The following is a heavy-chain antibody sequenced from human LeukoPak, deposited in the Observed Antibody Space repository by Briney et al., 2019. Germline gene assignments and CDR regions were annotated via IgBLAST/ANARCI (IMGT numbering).Heavy chain of an antibody. CDR3: AKDQALSLSSSRALDY. J-gene: IGHJ4*02. V-gene: IGHV3-23*01. CDR2: ISSSGGSP. CDR1: KFTFSHYG. D-gene: IGHD2-2*01. Sequence: TGGSLRLSCTASKFTFSHYGMQWVRQAPGKGLEWVSAISSSGGSPYYADSVNGRFTISRDNSKNTLYLQMNSLRAEDTALYYCAKDQALSLSSSRALDYWGQGTLVTVSS.